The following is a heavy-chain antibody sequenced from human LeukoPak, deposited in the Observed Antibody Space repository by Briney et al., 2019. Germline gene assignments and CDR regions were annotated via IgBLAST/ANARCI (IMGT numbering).Heavy chain of an antibody. D-gene: IGHD6-6*01. CDR1: GFTFSSYA. V-gene: IGHV3-64*01. J-gene: IGHJ4*02. CDR3: ARGIAARPGAPYDY. Sequence: GGSLRLSCAASGFTFSSYAMHWVRQAPGKGLEYVSAISSSGGSTYYANSVKGRFTISRDNSKNTLYLQMGSLRAEDMAVYYCARGIAARPGAPYDYWGQGTLVTVSS. CDR2: ISSSGGST.